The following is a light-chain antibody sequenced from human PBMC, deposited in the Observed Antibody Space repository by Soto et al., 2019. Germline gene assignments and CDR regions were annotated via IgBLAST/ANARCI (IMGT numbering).Light chain of an antibody. V-gene: IGKV1-9*01. CDR1: QGINSH. J-gene: IGKJ4*01. Sequence: DIQLTQSPSFLSASVGDGVTITCWASQGINSHLAWFQQKPGKAPRLLIYSASTLQSGVPSRFSGSGSGTEFTLTISSLQPEDFATYYCPKFDGYPLTFGGGTKMEIK. CDR2: SAS. CDR3: PKFDGYPLT.